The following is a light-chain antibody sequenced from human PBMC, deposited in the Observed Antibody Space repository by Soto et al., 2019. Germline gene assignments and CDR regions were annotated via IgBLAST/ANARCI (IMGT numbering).Light chain of an antibody. J-gene: IGKJ5*01. V-gene: IGKV3-20*01. Sequence: EIVMTQSPATLSVSPGERATLSCRASQSVSSNLAWYQQKPGQAPRLVIYGTSSRATGIPDRFSGSGSGTDFTLTISRLEPEDFAVYYCQQYGSSPWTFGQGTRLEIK. CDR2: GTS. CDR3: QQYGSSPWT. CDR1: QSVSSN.